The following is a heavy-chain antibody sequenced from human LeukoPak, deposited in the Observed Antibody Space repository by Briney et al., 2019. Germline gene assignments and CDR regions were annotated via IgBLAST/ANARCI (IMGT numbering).Heavy chain of an antibody. CDR3: ASHSSGSKYYFEY. CDR2: IYYSGST. J-gene: IGHJ4*02. CDR1: GGSISSYY. D-gene: IGHD3-22*01. V-gene: IGHV4-59*01. Sequence: SETLSLTCTVSGGSISSYYWSWIRQPPGKGLEWIGYIYYSGSTNYNPSLKSRVTISVDTSKNQFSLKLSSVTAADTAVYYCASHSSGSKYYFEYCGQGTLVTVSS.